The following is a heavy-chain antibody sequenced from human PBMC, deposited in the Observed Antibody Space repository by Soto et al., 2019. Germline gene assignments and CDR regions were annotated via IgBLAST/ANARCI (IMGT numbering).Heavy chain of an antibody. V-gene: IGHV3-23*01. D-gene: IGHD6-19*01. Sequence: EIELLESGGGLVQPGGSLRLSCAASGFTFTTYAMGWVRQAPGKGLEWVSSISGSGAGTFYADSVKGRFTISRDNAKKMVYWQMNGRRADDTAVYYCAAEALTVAGNNFDSWGQGTLVTVSS. CDR1: GFTFTTYA. CDR2: ISGSGAGT. J-gene: IGHJ4*02. CDR3: AAEALTVAGNNFDS.